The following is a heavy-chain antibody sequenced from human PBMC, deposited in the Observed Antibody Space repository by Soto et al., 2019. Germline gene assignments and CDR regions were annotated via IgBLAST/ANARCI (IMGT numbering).Heavy chain of an antibody. J-gene: IGHJ4*02. CDR1: GYTFTSYG. CDR2: ISAYNGNT. CDR3: ALYDIWTGNTTYDY. Sequence: ASVKVSCKASGYTFTSYGISWVRQAPGQGLEWMGWISAYNGNTDYAQKPQGRVTMTTDTSTSTAYMELRTLRSDDTAVYYCALYDIWTGNTTYDYWGQGPLVPVSS. D-gene: IGHD3-9*01. V-gene: IGHV1-18*04.